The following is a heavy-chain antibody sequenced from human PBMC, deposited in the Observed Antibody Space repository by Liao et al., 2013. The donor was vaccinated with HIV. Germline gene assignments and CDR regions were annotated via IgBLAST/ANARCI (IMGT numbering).Heavy chain of an antibody. CDR2: IIHSGSA. V-gene: IGHV4-34*02. J-gene: IGHJ3*02. CDR3: ARGVAARQDAFDI. D-gene: IGHD6-6*01. Sequence: QVQLQQWGAGLLKPSETLSLTCAVSGGSFSNYYWNWIRQPPGKGLEWIGEIIHSGSANYNPSLRDRVTISVDTSKNQFSLRVRSVTAADTAVYYCARGVAARQDAFDIWGQGTMVTVSS. CDR1: GGSFSNYY.